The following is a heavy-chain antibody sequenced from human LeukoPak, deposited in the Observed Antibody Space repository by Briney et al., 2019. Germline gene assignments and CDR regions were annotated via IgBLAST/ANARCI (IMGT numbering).Heavy chain of an antibody. J-gene: IGHJ6*02. D-gene: IGHD3-16*01. V-gene: IGHV3-48*04. CDR1: GFTFSSYS. CDR2: ISSSSSTI. CDR3: ARVPGGNYYYGVDV. Sequence: GGSLRLSCAASGFTFSSYSMNWVRQAPGKGLEWVSYISSSSSTIYYADSVKGRFTISRDNAKNSLYLQMNSLRAEDTAVYYCARVPGGNYYYGVDVWGQGTTVTVPS.